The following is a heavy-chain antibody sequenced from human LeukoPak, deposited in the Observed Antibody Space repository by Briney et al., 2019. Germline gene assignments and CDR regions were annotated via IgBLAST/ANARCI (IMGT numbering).Heavy chain of an antibody. CDR3: AKGTRIGYYYMDV. V-gene: IGHV3-30-3*01. CDR2: ISYDGSNK. CDR1: GFTFSSYA. D-gene: IGHD1-14*01. Sequence: GRSLRLSCAASGFTFSSYAMHWVRQAPGKGLEWVAVISYDGSNKYYADSVKGRFTISRDNSKNTLYLQMNSLRAEDTAVYYCAKGTRIGYYYMDVWGKGTTVTVSS. J-gene: IGHJ6*03.